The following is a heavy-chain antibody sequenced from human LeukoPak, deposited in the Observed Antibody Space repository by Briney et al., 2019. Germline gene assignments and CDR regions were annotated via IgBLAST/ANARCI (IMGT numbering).Heavy chain of an antibody. J-gene: IGHJ6*03. Sequence: PGGSLRLSCAASGFTVSSNYMSWVRQAPGKGLEWVSVIYSGGSTYYADSVKGRFTISRDNSKNTLYLQMNSLGAEDTAVYYCARDGYSNYLFVYYYYYMDVWGKGTTVTVSS. CDR2: IYSGGST. V-gene: IGHV3-66*01. D-gene: IGHD4-11*01. CDR1: GFTVSSNY. CDR3: ARDGYSNYLFVYYYYYMDV.